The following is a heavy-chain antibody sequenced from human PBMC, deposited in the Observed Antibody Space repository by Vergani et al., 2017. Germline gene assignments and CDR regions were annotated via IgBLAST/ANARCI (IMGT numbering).Heavy chain of an antibody. V-gene: IGHV1-8*01. CDR3: ARGCSSTSCYTDD. CDR2: MNPNSGNT. J-gene: IGHJ4*02. D-gene: IGHD2-2*02. Sequence: QGQLVHSGAEVKKPGASLKVPCKASGYTFTSYDINGVRQATGQGLEWMGWMNPNSGNTGYAQKFQGRVTITRNTSTSTAYMELSSLRSEDTAVYYCARGCSSTSCYTDDWGQGSLVTVSS. CDR1: GYTFTSYD.